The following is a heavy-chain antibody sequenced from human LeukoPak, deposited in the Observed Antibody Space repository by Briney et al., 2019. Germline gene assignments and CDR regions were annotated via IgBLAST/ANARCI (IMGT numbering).Heavy chain of an antibody. J-gene: IGHJ4*02. D-gene: IGHD3-22*01. CDR1: GYSFTSYW. CDR3: ARSYYYDSSGYPPLGY. V-gene: IGHV5-51*01. Sequence: GESLKISCKGSGYSFTSYWIGWMRQMPGKGLEWMGIIYPGDSDTRYSPSFQGQVTISADKSISTAYLQWSSLKASDTAMYYCARSYYYDSSGYPPLGYWGQGTLVTVSS. CDR2: IYPGDSDT.